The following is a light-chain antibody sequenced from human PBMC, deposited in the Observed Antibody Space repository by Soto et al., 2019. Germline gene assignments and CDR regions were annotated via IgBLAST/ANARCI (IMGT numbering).Light chain of an antibody. CDR3: QQYDNWPPWT. CDR1: QSVSTN. Sequence: EIVMTQSPAALSVSPGERATLSCRASQSVSTNLAWYQQKPGQAPILLMYGASTRAAGVPARFSGSGSGTEFTLTISSLQSEDIAVYSCQQYDNWPPWTFGQGTKVELK. J-gene: IGKJ1*01. V-gene: IGKV3-15*01. CDR2: GAS.